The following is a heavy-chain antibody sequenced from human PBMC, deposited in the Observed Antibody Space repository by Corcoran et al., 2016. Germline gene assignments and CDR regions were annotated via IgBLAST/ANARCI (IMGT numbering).Heavy chain of an antibody. CDR2: IKSKTDGGTT. CDR1: GFTFSNAW. J-gene: IGHJ6*02. V-gene: IGHV3-15*07. Sequence: EVQLVESGGGLVKPGGSLRLSCAASGFTFSNAWMNWVRQAPGKGLEWVGRIKSKTDGGTTDYAAPVKGSFTISRDDSKNTLYPQMNSLKTEDTAVYYCTTPRPSTRVRGVIMGMDVWGQGTTVTVSS. D-gene: IGHD3-10*01. CDR3: TTPRPSTRVRGVIMGMDV.